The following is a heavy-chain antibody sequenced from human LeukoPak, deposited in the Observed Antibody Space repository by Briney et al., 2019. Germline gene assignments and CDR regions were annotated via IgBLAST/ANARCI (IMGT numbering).Heavy chain of an antibody. V-gene: IGHV3-23*01. CDR1: GFTFSSYA. CDR3: AKEENEAARPYYFDY. CDR2: ISGSGGST. Sequence: GRSLRLSCAASGFTFSSYAMSWVRHAPGKGLEWVSAISGSGGSTYYADSVKGRFTISRDNSKNTLYLQMNSLRAEDTAVYYCAKEENEAARPYYFDYWGQGTLVTVSS. J-gene: IGHJ4*02. D-gene: IGHD6-6*01.